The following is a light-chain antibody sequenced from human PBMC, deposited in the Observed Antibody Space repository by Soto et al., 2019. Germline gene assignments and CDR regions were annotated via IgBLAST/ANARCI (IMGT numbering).Light chain of an antibody. CDR1: SSNIGSNY. J-gene: IGLJ2*01. CDR2: RND. V-gene: IGLV1-47*01. Sequence: QSVLTQPPSASGTPGQRVTISCSGSSSNIGSNYVYWYQQLPGSAPKLLIYRNDQRPSGVPDRFSASKSGTAASLAISGLRSEDEADYNCAACDDSLSAVVFGGGTKLTVL. CDR3: AACDDSLSAVV.